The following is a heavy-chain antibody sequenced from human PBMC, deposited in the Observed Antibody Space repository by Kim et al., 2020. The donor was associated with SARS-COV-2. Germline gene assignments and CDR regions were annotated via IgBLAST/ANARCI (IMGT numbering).Heavy chain of an antibody. D-gene: IGHD2-15*01. CDR2: ST. CDR3: ARLTPVAFDY. J-gene: IGHJ4*02. Sequence: STYYHPSLKSRVTISVDTSKNQFSLKLSSVTAADTAVYYCARLTPVAFDYWGQGTLVTVSS. V-gene: IGHV4-39*01.